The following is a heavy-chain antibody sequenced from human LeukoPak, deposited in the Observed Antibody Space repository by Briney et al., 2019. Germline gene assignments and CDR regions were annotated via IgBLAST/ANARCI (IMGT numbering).Heavy chain of an antibody. CDR3: ARSDLIVVVPNGWFDP. CDR1: GGSFSGYY. Sequence: PSETLSLTCAVYGGSFSGYYWSWIRQPPGKGLEWIGEINHSGSTNYNPSLKSRVTISVDTSKNQFSLKLSSVTAADTAVYYCARSDLIVVVPNGWFDPWGQGTLVTVSS. D-gene: IGHD2-2*01. V-gene: IGHV4-34*01. J-gene: IGHJ5*02. CDR2: INHSGST.